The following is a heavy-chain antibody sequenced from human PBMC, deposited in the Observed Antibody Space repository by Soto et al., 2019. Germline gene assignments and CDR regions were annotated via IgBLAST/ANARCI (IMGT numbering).Heavy chain of an antibody. Sequence: PGGSLRLSCAASGFTFSSYSMNWVRRAPGKGLEWVSYISSSSSSIYYADSVKGRFTIPRDNAKNSLYLQMNSLRDEDTAVYYCARDYEYWSGYYKGFDYWGQGTLVTVSS. D-gene: IGHD3-3*01. J-gene: IGHJ4*02. CDR1: GFTFSSYS. CDR2: ISSSSSSI. CDR3: ARDYEYWSGYYKGFDY. V-gene: IGHV3-48*02.